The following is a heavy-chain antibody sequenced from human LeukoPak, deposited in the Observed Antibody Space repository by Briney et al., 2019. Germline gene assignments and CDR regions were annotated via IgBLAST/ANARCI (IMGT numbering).Heavy chain of an antibody. V-gene: IGHV4-4*07. Sequence: SGTLSLTCTVSGGSISSYYWSWIRQPAGKGLEGIGRIYTSGSTNYNPSLKSRGTMSVVTSHNQFSLQLSSLTAADTAVYSCAREMGPVAVAGTDFDSWGQGTLVTVSS. J-gene: IGHJ4*02. CDR1: GGSISSYY. CDR3: AREMGPVAVAGTDFDS. D-gene: IGHD6-19*01. CDR2: IYTSGST.